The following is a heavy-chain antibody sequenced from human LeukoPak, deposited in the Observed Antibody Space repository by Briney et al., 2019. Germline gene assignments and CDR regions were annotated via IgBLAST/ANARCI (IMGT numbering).Heavy chain of an antibody. J-gene: IGHJ4*02. CDR2: IRSKAYGGTT. V-gene: IGHV3-49*03. CDR3: AKDSTVTKDTIYYFDY. Sequence: QPGRSLRLSCTASGFTFGDYAMSWFRQAPGKGLEWVGFIRSKAYGGTTEYAASVKGRFTISRDDSKSIAYLQMNSLRAEDTAVYYCAKDSTVTKDTIYYFDYWGQGTLVTVSS. CDR1: GFTFGDYA. D-gene: IGHD4-17*01.